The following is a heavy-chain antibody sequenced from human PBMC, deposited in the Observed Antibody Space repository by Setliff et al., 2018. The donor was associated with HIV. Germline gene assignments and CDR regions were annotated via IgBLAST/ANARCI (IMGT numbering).Heavy chain of an antibody. CDR1: GYTFSSYG. V-gene: IGHV1-18*01. Sequence: GASVKVXXXASGYTFSSYGISWVRQAPGQGLEWVGWVSNEGDTNYAQKYQDRVTLTTXTTTTTAYMELRGLRSDDTAVYYCARDPRYTSVWFRNGGVDFWGQGTLVTVSS. J-gene: IGHJ4*02. CDR2: VSNEGDT. D-gene: IGHD6-19*01. CDR3: ARDPRYTSVWFRNGGVDF.